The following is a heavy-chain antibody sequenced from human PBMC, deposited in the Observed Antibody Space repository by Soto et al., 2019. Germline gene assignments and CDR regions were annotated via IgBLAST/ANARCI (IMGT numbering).Heavy chain of an antibody. V-gene: IGHV1-69*13. J-gene: IGHJ4*02. CDR1: GGTFNSYA. Sequence: SVKVSCKAAGGTFNSYAISLVRQAPGQGLEWMGGIIPIFGTANYAQKFQGRVTITADESTSTAYMELSSLRSEDTAVYYCATFTSSIAAAGTFDYWGQGTLVTVSS. CDR3: ATFTSSIAAAGTFDY. CDR2: IIPIFGTA. D-gene: IGHD6-13*01.